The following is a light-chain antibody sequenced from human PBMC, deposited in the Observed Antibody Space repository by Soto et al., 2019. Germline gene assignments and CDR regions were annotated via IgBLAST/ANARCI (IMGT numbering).Light chain of an antibody. J-gene: IGKJ4*01. Sequence: DIQMTQSPSSLSASVGDRVTITCRASQGISNSLAWYQQKPGKVPKLLIYTASTLQSGVPSRFSGRGFGTDFTLTITSLQHEDVATYYCQKYTSAPLTFGGGTRVAIK. V-gene: IGKV1-27*01. CDR1: QGISNS. CDR3: QKYTSAPLT. CDR2: TAS.